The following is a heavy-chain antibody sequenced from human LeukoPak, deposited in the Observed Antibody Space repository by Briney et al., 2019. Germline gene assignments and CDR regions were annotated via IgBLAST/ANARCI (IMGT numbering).Heavy chain of an antibody. CDR2: IYYSGST. V-gene: IGHV4-30-4*08. CDR1: GGSISSDDYY. D-gene: IGHD2-2*02. J-gene: IGHJ3*02. CDR3: AREGYCSSTSCYTYDAFDI. Sequence: SQTLSLTCTVSGGSISSDDYYWSWIRQPPGKRLEWIGYIYYSGSTYYNPSLKSRVTISVDTSKNQFSLKLSSVTAADTAVYYCAREGYCSSTSCYTYDAFDIWGQGTMVTVSS.